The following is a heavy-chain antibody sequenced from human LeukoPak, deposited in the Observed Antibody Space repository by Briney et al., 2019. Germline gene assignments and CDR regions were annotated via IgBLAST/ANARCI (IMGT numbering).Heavy chain of an antibody. CDR2: IIPIFGAA. V-gene: IGHV1-69*05. CDR1: GGTFSSYA. D-gene: IGHD3-3*01. CDR3: ASRRYYDFWSGYYPRYYYYMDV. J-gene: IGHJ6*03. Sequence: SVKVSCKASGGTFSSYAISWVRQAPGQGLEWMGGIIPIFGAANYAQKFQGRVTITTDESTSTAYMELSSLRSEDTAVYYCASRRYYDFWSGYYPRYYYYMDVWGKGTTVTVSS.